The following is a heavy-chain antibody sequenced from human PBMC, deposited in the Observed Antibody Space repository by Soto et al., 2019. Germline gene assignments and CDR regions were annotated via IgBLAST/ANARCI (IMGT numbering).Heavy chain of an antibody. CDR2: IWYDGSNK. J-gene: IGHJ6*03. V-gene: IGHV3-33*01. CDR1: GFTFSSYG. CDR3: AREKTDYGDAPNYYMDV. D-gene: IGHD4-17*01. Sequence: QVQLVESGGGVVQPGRSLRLSCAASGFTFSSYGMHWVRQAPGKGLEWVAVIWYDGSNKYYADSVKGRFTISRDNSKNTLYLQMNSLRAEDTAVYYCAREKTDYGDAPNYYMDVWGKGTTVTVSS.